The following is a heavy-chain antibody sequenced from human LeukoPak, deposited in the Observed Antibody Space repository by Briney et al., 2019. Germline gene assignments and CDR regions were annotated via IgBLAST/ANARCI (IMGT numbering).Heavy chain of an antibody. CDR3: ARGDCIY. CDR1: GYTFTSYY. V-gene: IGHV1-18*04. J-gene: IGHJ4*02. D-gene: IGHD2-21*01. Sequence: ASVKVSCKASGYTFTSYYMHWVRQAPGQGLEWMGWISPYNGDTRYAQKFQGRVTMTTDTSTSTAYMELRSLRSDDTAVYYCARGDCIYWGQGALVTVSS. CDR2: ISPYNGDT.